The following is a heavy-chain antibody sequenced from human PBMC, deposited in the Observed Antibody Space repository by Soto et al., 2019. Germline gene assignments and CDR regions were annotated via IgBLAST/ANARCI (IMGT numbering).Heavy chain of an antibody. J-gene: IGHJ6*02. Sequence: GGSLRLSCAASGFTFSSYAMHWVRQAPGKGLEWVAVISYDGSNKYYADSVKGRFTISRDNSKNTLYLQMNSLRAEDTAVYYCARGTVTRRIYGMDVWGQGTTVTVSS. CDR2: ISYDGSNK. D-gene: IGHD4-4*01. V-gene: IGHV3-30-3*01. CDR3: ARGTVTRRIYGMDV. CDR1: GFTFSSYA.